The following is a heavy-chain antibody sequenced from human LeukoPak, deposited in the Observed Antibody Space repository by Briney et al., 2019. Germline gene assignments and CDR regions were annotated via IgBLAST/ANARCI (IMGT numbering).Heavy chain of an antibody. V-gene: IGHV3-23*01. D-gene: IGHD7-27*01. CDR2: ISGSGGTT. J-gene: IGHJ4*02. CDR3: AKDWGY. Sequence: GGSLGVSCAASGFTFITYAMNWVRQAQGRGLECVSTISGSGGTTYYADSVKGRFTISRDNSKSTLYLQMNSLRAEDTAVYYCAKDWGYWGQGTLVTVSS. CDR1: GFTFITYA.